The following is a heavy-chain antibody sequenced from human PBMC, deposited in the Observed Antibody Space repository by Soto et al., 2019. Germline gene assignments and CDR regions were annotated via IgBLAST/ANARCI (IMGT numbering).Heavy chain of an antibody. Sequence: TLSLTCAVSGYSISSGWYWGWIRQPPGKGLEWIGSIYHSGSTYYNPSLKSRVTISVDTSKNQFSLKLSSVTAADTAIYYCARLGFYYDSSAYEYWGQGXLVTVSS. V-gene: IGHV4-38-2*01. J-gene: IGHJ4*02. CDR3: ARLGFYYDSSAYEY. CDR1: GYSISSGWY. CDR2: IYHSGST. D-gene: IGHD3-22*01.